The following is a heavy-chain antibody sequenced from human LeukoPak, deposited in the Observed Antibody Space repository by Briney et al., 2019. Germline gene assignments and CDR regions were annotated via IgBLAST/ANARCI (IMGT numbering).Heavy chain of an antibody. V-gene: IGHV1-2*02. Sequence: GSSVQVSCKASGYIFTAYYMHWVRQAPGQGLEWMGWINPNSGDTQYAQKFQGRVTMTRDTSTSTADLELKSLICDDTAVYYCARAEAIDYWGQGTLVTVSS. CDR3: ARAEAIDY. CDR1: GYIFTAYY. J-gene: IGHJ4*02. CDR2: INPNSGDT.